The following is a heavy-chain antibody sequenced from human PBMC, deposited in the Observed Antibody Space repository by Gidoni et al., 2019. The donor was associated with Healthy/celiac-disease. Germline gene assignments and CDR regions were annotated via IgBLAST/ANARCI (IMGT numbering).Heavy chain of an antibody. CDR3: AGYCSSTSCYGLEY. Sequence: QVQLVQSGAEVKKPGASVKVSCKASGSTFTGYYMHWVRQAPGQGLEWMGWINPNSGGTNYAQKLQGRVTMTRDTSISTAYMELSRLRSDDTAVYYCAGYCSSTSCYGLEYWGQGTLVTVSS. J-gene: IGHJ4*02. V-gene: IGHV1-2*02. CDR2: INPNSGGT. CDR1: GSTFTGYY. D-gene: IGHD2-2*03.